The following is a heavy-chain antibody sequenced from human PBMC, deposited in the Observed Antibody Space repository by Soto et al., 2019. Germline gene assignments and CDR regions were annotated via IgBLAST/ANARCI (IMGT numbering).Heavy chain of an antibody. CDR3: ATVSWGIPES. D-gene: IGHD3-16*01. J-gene: IGHJ5*02. CDR1: RFVFSDYW. V-gene: IGHV3-7*03. Sequence: EVQLVESGGGSVQPGGSLRLSCAASRFVFSDYWMTWVRQAPGKGLEWVATIQPDGSEKYYVDSVKGRFTISRDNAKSSLYMKMNIWSADDTAMYYFATVSWGIPESWGRGTLITVSS. CDR2: IQPDGSEK.